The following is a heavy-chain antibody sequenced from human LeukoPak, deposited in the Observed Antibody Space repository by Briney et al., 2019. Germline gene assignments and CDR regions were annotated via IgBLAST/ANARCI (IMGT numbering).Heavy chain of an antibody. CDR2: INYSGST. V-gene: IGHV4-34*01. J-gene: IGHJ3*02. CDR3: ARHCGYRKGIAAAPTVHDAFDI. CDR1: GFTFSNAR. Sequence: GSLRLPCAASGFTFSNARMSWVRQAPGKGLEWVGEINYSGSTNYNPPLKSRVTISVDTSKNQFSLKLSSVTAADTVVYYCARHCGYRKGIAAAPTVHDAFDIWGQGTMVTVSS. D-gene: IGHD6-13*01.